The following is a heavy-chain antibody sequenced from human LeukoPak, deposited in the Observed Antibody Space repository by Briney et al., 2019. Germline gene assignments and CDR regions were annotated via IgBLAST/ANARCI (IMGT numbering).Heavy chain of an antibody. D-gene: IGHD3-10*01. J-gene: IGHJ3*02. CDR3: ARPHMVRGVGAFDI. Sequence: GGSLRLSCAASGFRFSTYWMSWVRQAPGKGLEWVADIKGDGSKRYYVDSMKGRFTITRDNAKNSLYLEMNSLRVEDTAVYYCARPHMVRGVGAFDIWGQGTMVTVSS. CDR1: GFRFSTYW. CDR2: IKGDGSKR. V-gene: IGHV3-7*01.